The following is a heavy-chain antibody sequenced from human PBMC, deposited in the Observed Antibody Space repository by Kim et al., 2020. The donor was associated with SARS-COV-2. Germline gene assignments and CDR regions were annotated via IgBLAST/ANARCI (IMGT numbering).Heavy chain of an antibody. V-gene: IGHV3-33*06. CDR2: IWYDGSNK. CDR1: GFTFSSYG. Sequence: GGSLRLSCAASGFTFSSYGMHWVRQAPGKGLEWVAVIWYDGSNKYYADSVKGRFTISRDNSKNTLYLQMNSLRAEDTAVYYCAKEGEAAAGDWFDPWGQGTLVTVSS. CDR3: AKEGEAAAGDWFDP. D-gene: IGHD6-13*01. J-gene: IGHJ5*02.